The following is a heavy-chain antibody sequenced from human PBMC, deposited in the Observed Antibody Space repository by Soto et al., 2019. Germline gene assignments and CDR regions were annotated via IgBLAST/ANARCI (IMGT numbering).Heavy chain of an antibody. CDR1: GFTFSYYW. J-gene: IGHJ3*01. Sequence: EVQLVESGGGLVRPGGSLRLSCAASGFTFSYYWMHWVRQAPGKGLVWVSRIHSDGSSTTYADFVKGRFIISRDHARNKVDLQMNSVRVEDTAVYYCARGDRGAFDLWGPGTVVTVSS. V-gene: IGHV3-74*01. D-gene: IGHD1-26*01. CDR3: ARGDRGAFDL. CDR2: IHSDGSST.